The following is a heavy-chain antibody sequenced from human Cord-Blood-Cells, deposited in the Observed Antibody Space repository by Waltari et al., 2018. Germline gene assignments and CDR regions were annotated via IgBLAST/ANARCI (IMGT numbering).Heavy chain of an antibody. CDR1: GYSISSGYY. CDR2: IYHSGST. CDR3: ARGITGIMADY. J-gene: IGHJ4*02. Sequence: QVQLQESGPGLVKPSETLSLTCTVSGYSISSGYYWGWIRQPPGKGLEWIGSIYHSGSTYYNPSLKSRVTISVDTSKNQFSLKLSSVTAADTAVYYCARGITGIMADYWGQGTLVTVSS. V-gene: IGHV4-38-2*02. D-gene: IGHD1-20*01.